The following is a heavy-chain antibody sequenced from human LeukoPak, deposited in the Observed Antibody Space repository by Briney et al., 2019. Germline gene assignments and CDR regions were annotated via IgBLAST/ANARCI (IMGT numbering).Heavy chain of an antibody. D-gene: IGHD3-9*01. CDR2: IWYDGSNK. J-gene: IGHJ4*02. CDR1: GFTFSSYG. CDR3: AKAYDILTGQFDY. V-gene: IGHV3-30*02. Sequence: GGSLRLSCAASGFTFSSYGMHWVRQAPGKGLEWVAVIWYDGSNKYYADSVKGRFTISRDNSKNTLYLQMNSLRAEDTAVYYCAKAYDILTGQFDYWGQGTLVTVSS.